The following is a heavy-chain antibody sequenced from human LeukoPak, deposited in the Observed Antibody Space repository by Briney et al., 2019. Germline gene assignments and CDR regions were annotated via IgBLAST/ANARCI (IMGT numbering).Heavy chain of an antibody. V-gene: IGHV3-23*01. D-gene: IGHD3-10*01. Sequence: GGSLRLSCAGSGFTFSSYAMSWVRQAPGKGLEWVSGIGGSRGKTFYADSVKGRFTISRDNSKNTLYLQMNTLRAEDTAVYFCAKQPYQYVSGSPSWFDPWGQGTLVTVSS. CDR2: IGGSRGKT. CDR1: GFTFSSYA. J-gene: IGHJ5*02. CDR3: AKQPYQYVSGSPSWFDP.